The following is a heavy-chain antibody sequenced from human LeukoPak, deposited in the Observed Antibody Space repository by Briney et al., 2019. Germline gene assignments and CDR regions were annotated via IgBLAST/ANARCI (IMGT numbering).Heavy chain of an antibody. D-gene: IGHD6-6*01. CDR1: GFTFSSYS. CDR2: ISSSSSYI. CDR3: AKEGARGYYFDY. Sequence: PGGSLRLYCAASGFTFSSYSMNWVRQAPGKGLEWVSSISSSSSYIYYADSVKGRFTISRDNAKNSLYLQMNSLRAEDTAVYYCAKEGARGYYFDYWGQGTLVTVSS. J-gene: IGHJ4*02. V-gene: IGHV3-21*01.